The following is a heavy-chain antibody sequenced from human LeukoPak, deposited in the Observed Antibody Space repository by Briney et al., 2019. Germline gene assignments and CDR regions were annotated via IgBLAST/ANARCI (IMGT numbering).Heavy chain of an antibody. CDR2: ISIHKGNT. Sequence: ASVKVSCKAYGYTFTSFGISWVRQAPGQGPEWMGWISIHKGNTNSAQKIQDRVTLSRDTSSRTAYMELRSLRSDDTAVYYCARDTKRSRARWENLGIDPWGQGTLVTVSS. J-gene: IGHJ5*02. CDR1: GYTFTSFG. V-gene: IGHV1-18*01. CDR3: ARDTKRSRARWENLGIDP. D-gene: IGHD3-16*01.